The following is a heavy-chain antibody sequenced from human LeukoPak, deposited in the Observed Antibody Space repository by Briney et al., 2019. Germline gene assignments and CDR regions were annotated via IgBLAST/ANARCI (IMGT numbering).Heavy chain of an antibody. J-gene: IGHJ6*02. CDR2: IYYSGST. V-gene: IGHV4-59*08. CDR1: GGSISSYY. D-gene: IGHD6-19*01. Sequence: PSETLSLTCIVSGGSISSYYWSWIRQPPGKGLEWIGCIYYSGSTTYNPSLKSRVTISLQTSKKQFSLKLSSVTAEDTAVYYCARSIVVAGIVSDYYYYAVDVWGQGTTVTVSS. CDR3: ARSIVVAGIVSDYYYYAVDV.